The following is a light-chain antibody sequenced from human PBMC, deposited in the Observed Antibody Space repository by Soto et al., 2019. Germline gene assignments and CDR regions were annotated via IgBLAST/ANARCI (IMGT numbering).Light chain of an antibody. CDR1: QSINSRS. Sequence: DSVLTQSPGTLSFSPGERATLSCWASQSINSRSLAWYQQKPGQAPRLLIYDASSRATGIPDRFSASGSGTDFTLTISSLEPEDFAVYYCQQYVASPYTFGQGTKVDIK. CDR2: DAS. CDR3: QQYVASPYT. V-gene: IGKV3-20*01. J-gene: IGKJ2*01.